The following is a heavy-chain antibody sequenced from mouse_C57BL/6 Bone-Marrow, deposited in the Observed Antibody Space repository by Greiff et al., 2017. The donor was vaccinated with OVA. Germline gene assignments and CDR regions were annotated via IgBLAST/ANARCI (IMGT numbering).Heavy chain of an antibody. Sequence: QVQLQQSGAELAKPGASVKLSCKASGYTFTSYWMLWVKQRPGQGLEWIGYINPSSGYTKYNQKFKDKATLTADTSSSTAYMQLSSLTYEDSAVYYCARWGGAYWGQGTLVTVSA. J-gene: IGHJ3*01. CDR2: INPSSGYT. CDR1: GYTFTSYW. CDR3: ARWGGAY. V-gene: IGHV1-7*01.